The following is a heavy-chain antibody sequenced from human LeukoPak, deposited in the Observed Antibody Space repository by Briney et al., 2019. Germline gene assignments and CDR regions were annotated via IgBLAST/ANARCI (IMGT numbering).Heavy chain of an antibody. Sequence: PGGSLRLSCAASGFTFSSYGMHWVRQAPGKGLEWVAVISYDGSNKYYADSVKGRFTISRDSSKNTLYLQMNSLRAEDTAVYYCAKDFSLGGGPPGLDYWGQGTLVTVSS. D-gene: IGHD3/OR15-3a*01. CDR1: GFTFSSYG. CDR3: AKDFSLGGGPPGLDY. CDR2: ISYDGSNK. J-gene: IGHJ4*02. V-gene: IGHV3-30*18.